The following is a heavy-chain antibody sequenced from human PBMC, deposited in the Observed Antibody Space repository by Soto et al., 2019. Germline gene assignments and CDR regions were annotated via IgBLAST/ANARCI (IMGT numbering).Heavy chain of an antibody. CDR3: ARLGFMVRGFLGWFDP. J-gene: IGHJ5*02. Sequence: ETLSLTYTVSGASIISSSDYGGWIRQPPGKGLEWIGSIYYSGSTYYNPSLKSRVNISVDTSKNQFSLKLSSVTAADTAVYYCARLGFMVRGFLGWFDPWGQGTLVTVS. D-gene: IGHD3-10*01. CDR2: IYYSGST. CDR1: GASIISSSDY. V-gene: IGHV4-39*01.